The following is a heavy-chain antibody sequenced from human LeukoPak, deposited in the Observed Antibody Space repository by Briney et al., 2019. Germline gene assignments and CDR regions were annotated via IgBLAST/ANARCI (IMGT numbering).Heavy chain of an antibody. V-gene: IGHV3-21*01. Sequence: GGSLRLSCAASGFTFSSYSMNWVRQAPGKGLEWVSSISSSSSYIYYADSVKGRFTISRDNAKNSLYLQMNSLRAEDTAVYYCARDPSSSSWYGYYYYYMDVWGKGTTVTVSS. D-gene: IGHD6-13*01. CDR3: ARDPSSSSWYGYYYYYMDV. CDR1: GFTFSSYS. CDR2: ISSSSSYI. J-gene: IGHJ6*03.